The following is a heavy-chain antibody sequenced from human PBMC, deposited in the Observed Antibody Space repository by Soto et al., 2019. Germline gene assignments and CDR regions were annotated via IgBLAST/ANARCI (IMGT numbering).Heavy chain of an antibody. CDR1: GGSITIGAYY. D-gene: IGHD3-10*01. CDR3: ARAGYGSGSYHPAFDY. Sequence: TSETLSLTCTVSGGSITIGAYYWSWIRQSPGKGLEWIGYIYSSGSTYYNPSLKSRVTISEGTSKNQFSLKLSSVTAADTAVYYCARAGYGSGSYHPAFDYWGQGTLVTVSS. J-gene: IGHJ4*02. CDR2: IYSSGST. V-gene: IGHV4-30-4*02.